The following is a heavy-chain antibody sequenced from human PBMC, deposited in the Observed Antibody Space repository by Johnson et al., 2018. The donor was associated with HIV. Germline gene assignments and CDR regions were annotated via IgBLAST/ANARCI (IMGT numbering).Heavy chain of an antibody. Sequence: DVQVVESGGGLVQPGRSLRLSCAASGFTFDDYAMHWVRQAPGKGLEWVSAIGVAGDTYYAGSVRGRFTISRENAKNSFYLQMNDLRVGDTAVFYCARRRQGSASYSDPFDIWGQGTMVTVSS. CDR1: GFTFDDYA. CDR3: ARRRQGSASYSDPFDI. D-gene: IGHD2-15*01. CDR2: IGVAGDT. V-gene: IGHV3-13*01. J-gene: IGHJ3*02.